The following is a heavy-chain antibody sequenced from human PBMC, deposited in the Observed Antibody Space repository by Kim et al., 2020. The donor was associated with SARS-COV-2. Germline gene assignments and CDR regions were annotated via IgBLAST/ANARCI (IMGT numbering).Heavy chain of an antibody. CDR1: GFTFSSYS. CDR2: IRSSSSYI. D-gene: IGHD2-15*01. CDR3: ARDLGDCSGGSCYLYYY. V-gene: IGHV3-21*01. Sequence: GGSLRLSCAASGFTFSSYSMNWVRQAPGKGLEWVSSIRSSSSYIYYADSVKGRFTISRDNAKNSLYLQMNSLRAEDTAVYYCARDLGDCSGGSCYLYYY. J-gene: IGHJ6*01.